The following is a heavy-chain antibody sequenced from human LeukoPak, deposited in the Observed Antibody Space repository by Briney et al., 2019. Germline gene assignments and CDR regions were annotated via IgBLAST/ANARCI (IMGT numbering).Heavy chain of an antibody. D-gene: IGHD3-10*01. V-gene: IGHV1-69*05. CDR2: IIPVFGTA. J-gene: IGHJ5*02. Sequence: GSSVQDSCKASGGTFNSHVISWLRQAPGQGLEWMGGIIPVFGTASYAEKFQGRVTITTDESTTTPYLEMSSLTSEDTAVYCCARGYYYGSESYWHTKCFDPWGQGTLVTVSS. CDR1: GGTFNSHV. CDR3: ARGYYYGSESYWHTKCFDP.